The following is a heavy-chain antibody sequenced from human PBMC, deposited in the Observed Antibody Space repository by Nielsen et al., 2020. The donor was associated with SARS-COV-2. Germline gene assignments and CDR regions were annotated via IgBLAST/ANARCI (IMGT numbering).Heavy chain of an antibody. V-gene: IGHV3-30*03. CDR2: ISFDGSNK. J-gene: IGHJ6*03. D-gene: IGHD3-3*01. CDR1: GFTVSSNY. CDR3: TTEPSYFERYYYYMDV. Sequence: GESLKISCAASGFTVSSNYMSWVRQAPGKGLEWVAVISFDGSNKYYADSVKGRFTISRDNSKNTLYLQMNSLRAEDTAVYYCTTEPSYFERYYYYMDVWGKGTTVTVSS.